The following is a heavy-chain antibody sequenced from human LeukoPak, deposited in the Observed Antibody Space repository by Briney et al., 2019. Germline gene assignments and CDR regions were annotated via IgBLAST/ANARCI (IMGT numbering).Heavy chain of an antibody. D-gene: IGHD1-1*01. J-gene: IGHJ4*02. V-gene: IGHV4-34*01. Sequence: SETLSLTCAVYGGSFSGYYWSWIRQPPGKGLEWIGEINHSGSTNYNPSLKSLVTISVDTSKNQFSLKLSSVTAADTAVYYCARPFHNLDYWGQGTLVTVSS. CDR2: INHSGST. CDR3: ARPFHNLDY. CDR1: GGSFSGYY.